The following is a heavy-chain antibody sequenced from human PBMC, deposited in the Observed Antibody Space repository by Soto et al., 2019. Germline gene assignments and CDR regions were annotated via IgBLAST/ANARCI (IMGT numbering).Heavy chain of an antibody. J-gene: IGHJ6*02. CDR1: GGTFRSYD. V-gene: IGHV1-69*01. CDR3: AKHFVGPLGKYYHQYYGMDV. D-gene: IGHD2-21*01. CDR2: IIGMFGTA. Sequence: QVQLVQSGAEVKKPGSSVKVSCKASGGTFRSYDISWVRQAPGQGLEWMGGIIGMFGTANYAQRFQGRVTITADESTSTAYLEVSNLRCEDKAVYYCAKHFVGPLGKYYHQYYGMDVWGQGTTVTVSS.